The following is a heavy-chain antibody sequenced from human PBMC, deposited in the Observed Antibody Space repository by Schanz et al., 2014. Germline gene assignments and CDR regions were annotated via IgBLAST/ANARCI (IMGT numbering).Heavy chain of an antibody. D-gene: IGHD3-9*01. CDR2: ISGSGGST. CDR1: GFTVSNSY. Sequence: EVQLVESGGGVVQPGRSLRLSCAASGFTVSNSYIHWVRQAPGKGLEWVSGISGSGGSTYDADSVKGRFTISRDNSKNTLYLQMNSLRAEDTAVYYCAKDHAGSDILTALGNWGQGTLVTVSS. V-gene: IGHV3-23*04. CDR3: AKDHAGSDILTALGN. J-gene: IGHJ1*01.